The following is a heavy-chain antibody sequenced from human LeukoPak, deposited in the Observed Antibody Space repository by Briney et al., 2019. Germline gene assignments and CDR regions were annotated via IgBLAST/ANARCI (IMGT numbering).Heavy chain of an antibody. CDR1: GGSISSYY. V-gene: IGHV4-59*01. CDR2: IYYSGST. CDR3: ARVRWDGYYYYYGMDV. J-gene: IGHJ6*02. Sequence: SETLSLTCTVSGGSISSYYWSWIRQPPGKGLEWIGYIYYSGSTNYNPSLKSRVTISVDTSKNQFSLKLSSVTAADTAVYNCARVRWDGYYYYYGMDVWGQGTTVTVSS. D-gene: IGHD1-26*01.